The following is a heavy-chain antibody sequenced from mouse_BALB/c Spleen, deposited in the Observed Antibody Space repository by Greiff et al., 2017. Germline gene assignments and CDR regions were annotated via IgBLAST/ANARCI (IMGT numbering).Heavy chain of an antibody. J-gene: IGHJ4*01. CDR3: ARWGYYGSSSYYAMDY. V-gene: IGHV3-2*02. D-gene: IGHD1-1*01. Sequence: DVQLQESGPGLVKPSQSLSLTCTVTGYSITSDYAWNWIRQFPGNKLEWMGYISYSGSTSYNPSLKSRISITRDTSKNQFFLQLNSVTTEDTATYYCARWGYYGSSSYYAMDYWGQGTSVTVSS. CDR1: GYSITSDYA. CDR2: ISYSGST.